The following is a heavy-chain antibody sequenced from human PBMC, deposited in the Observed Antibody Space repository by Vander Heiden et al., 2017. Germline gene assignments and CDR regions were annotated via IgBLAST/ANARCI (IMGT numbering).Heavy chain of an antibody. V-gene: IGHV3-15*01. J-gene: IGHJ4*02. D-gene: IGHD3-3*01. CDR1: GFTFDNAW. Sequence: EVPLVDSGGGLVKPGGSLRLSCAASGFTFDNAWMSWVRQAPGKGLEWVGRIKRKADGETVDYAAPVSGRFTIARDDSENTVYLHMDSLESGDTAVYYCTTMTTMNSDYWGQGTLVTVSS. CDR2: IKRKADGETV. CDR3: TTMTTMNSDY.